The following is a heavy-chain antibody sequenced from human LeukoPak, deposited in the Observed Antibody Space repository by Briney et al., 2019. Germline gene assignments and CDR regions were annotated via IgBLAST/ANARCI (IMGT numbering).Heavy chain of an antibody. CDR1: GGSFSGYY. D-gene: IGHD1-26*01. V-gene: IGHV2-70*11. Sequence: TLSLTCAVYGGSFSGYYWSWIRQPPGKALEWLARIDWDDDKYYSTSLKTRLTISKDTSKNQVVLTMTNMDPVDTATYYCARILESGSYHDYWGQGTLVTVSS. CDR3: ARILESGSYHDY. J-gene: IGHJ4*02. CDR2: IDWDDDK.